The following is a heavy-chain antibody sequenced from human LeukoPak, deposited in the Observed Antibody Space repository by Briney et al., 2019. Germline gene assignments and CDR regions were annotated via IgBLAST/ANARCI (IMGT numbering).Heavy chain of an antibody. CDR3: ARDPPLDYGDYLHAFDI. Sequence: SVKVSCKASGGTFSSYAISWVRQAPGQGLEWMGRIIPILGIANYAQKFQGRVTITADKSTSTAYMELSSLRSEDTAVYYCARDPPLDYGDYLHAFDIWGQGTMVTVSS. D-gene: IGHD4-17*01. V-gene: IGHV1-69*04. CDR2: IIPILGIA. J-gene: IGHJ3*02. CDR1: GGTFSSYA.